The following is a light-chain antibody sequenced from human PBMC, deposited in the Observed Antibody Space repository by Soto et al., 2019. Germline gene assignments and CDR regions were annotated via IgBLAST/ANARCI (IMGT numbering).Light chain of an antibody. CDR1: QSRGSNF. J-gene: IGKJ5*01. CDR3: QLYGISPH. Sequence: IVLTHSPGTLSLSPGERATLSVKTSQSRGSNFLAWYQHKPGQAPRLLIYASSNRATGIPDRFSGSASGTDFTLTINRLEPGDFAVYYCQLYGISPHFGQGTRLETK. CDR2: ASS. V-gene: IGKV3-20*01.